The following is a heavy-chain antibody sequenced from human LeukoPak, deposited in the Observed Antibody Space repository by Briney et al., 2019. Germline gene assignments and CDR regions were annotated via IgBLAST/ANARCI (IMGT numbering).Heavy chain of an antibody. J-gene: IGHJ3*02. CDR3: ASGGGVLAAFDI. V-gene: IGHV3-73*01. Sequence: GGSLNLSCGASGFSFSASSMHWVRQAPGKGLEWVGRTRSKANGYATHFAASVDGRFTVSRDDSKNTIYLHMNSLKTEDTGVYYCASGGGVLAAFDIWGQGTMVLVSS. CDR2: TRSKANGYAT. D-gene: IGHD2-8*01. CDR1: GFSFSASS.